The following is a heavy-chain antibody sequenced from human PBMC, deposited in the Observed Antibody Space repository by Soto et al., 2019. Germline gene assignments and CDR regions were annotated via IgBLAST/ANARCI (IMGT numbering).Heavy chain of an antibody. Sequence: GGSLRLSCAASGFTFSSYGMHWVRQAPGKGLEWVAVISYDGSNKYYADSVKGRFTISRDNSKNTLYLQMNSLRAEDTAVYYCAKVIWGDYVKLNYYYHGMDVWGQGTTVTVSS. V-gene: IGHV3-30*18. CDR2: ISYDGSNK. D-gene: IGHD4-17*01. CDR3: AKVIWGDYVKLNYYYHGMDV. CDR1: GFTFSSYG. J-gene: IGHJ6*02.